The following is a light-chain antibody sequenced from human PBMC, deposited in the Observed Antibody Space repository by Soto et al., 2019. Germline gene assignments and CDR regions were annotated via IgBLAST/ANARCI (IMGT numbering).Light chain of an antibody. Sequence: EIVMTQSPATLSASPGERATLSCRASQSVSSNLAWYQQKPGQAPRLLISGASTRATGIPARFSGSGSGTEFTLTISSLQSEDFAVYYCQQYNNWPPGTFGGGTKVEIK. CDR2: GAS. V-gene: IGKV3D-15*01. CDR1: QSVSSN. J-gene: IGKJ4*01. CDR3: QQYNNWPPGT.